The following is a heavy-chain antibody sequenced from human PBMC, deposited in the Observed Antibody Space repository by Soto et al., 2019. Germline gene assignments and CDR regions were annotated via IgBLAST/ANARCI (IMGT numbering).Heavy chain of an antibody. CDR2: LYYSGST. Sequence: SETLSLTCTVSGGSISSSSYYWGWIRQPPGKGLEWIGSLYYSGSTYYNPSLKSRVTISVDTSKSQFSLTLSSVTAADTAMYYCARVDSTAVTFDYWGQGTLVTVSS. CDR3: ARVDSTAVTFDY. J-gene: IGHJ4*02. CDR1: GGSISSSSYY. V-gene: IGHV4-39*07. D-gene: IGHD3-22*01.